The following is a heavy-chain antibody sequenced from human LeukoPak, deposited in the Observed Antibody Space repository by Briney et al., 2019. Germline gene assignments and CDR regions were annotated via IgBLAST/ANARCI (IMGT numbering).Heavy chain of an antibody. CDR2: INHSGST. CDR1: GVSFSGYY. D-gene: IGHD3-22*01. V-gene: IGHV4-34*01. J-gene: IGHJ4*02. Sequence: SETLSLTCAVYGVSFSGYYWSWNRQPPGKGLEWIGEINHSGSTNYNPSLKSRVTISVDTSKNQFSLKLSSVTAADTAVYYCARVGLSDYYDSSGYYYDGFDYWGQGTLVTVSS. CDR3: ARVGLSDYYDSSGYYYDGFDY.